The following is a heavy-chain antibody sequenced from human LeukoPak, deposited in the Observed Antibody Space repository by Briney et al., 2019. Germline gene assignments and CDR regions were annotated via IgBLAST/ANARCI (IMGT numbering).Heavy chain of an antibody. CDR1: GFTFSSYA. V-gene: IGHV3-30-3*01. CDR2: ISYDGSNK. CDR3: ARDLLAYSSSWYGAFDI. J-gene: IGHJ3*02. D-gene: IGHD6-13*01. Sequence: GGSLRLSCAASGFTFSSYAMHWVRQAPGKGLEWVAVISYDGSNKYYADSVKGRFTISRDNSKNTLYLQMNSLRAEDTAVYYCARDLLAYSSSWYGAFDIWGQGTMVTVSS.